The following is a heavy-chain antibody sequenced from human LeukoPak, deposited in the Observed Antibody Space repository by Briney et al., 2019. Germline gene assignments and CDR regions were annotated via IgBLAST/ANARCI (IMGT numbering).Heavy chain of an antibody. CDR3: ARHCMYDSSGYYVCY. D-gene: IGHD3-22*01. Sequence: SQTLSLTCTVSGGSISSSSYYWGWIRAPPGKGLECIGSIYYSGSTYYNPSLKSRVTISVDTSKNQFSLKLSSVTAADTAVYYCARHCMYDSSGYYVCYWGQGTLVTVSS. CDR1: GGSISSSSYY. J-gene: IGHJ4*02. V-gene: IGHV4-39*01. CDR2: IYYSGST.